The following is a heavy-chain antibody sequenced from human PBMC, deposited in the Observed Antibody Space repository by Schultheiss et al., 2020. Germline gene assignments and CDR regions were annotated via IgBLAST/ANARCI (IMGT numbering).Heavy chain of an antibody. CDR1: GGSISSGGYS. V-gene: IGHV4-31*11. D-gene: IGHD6-19*01. J-gene: IGHJ4*02. CDR3: ARFDGGWSRYYFDY. CDR2: IYYSGST. Sequence: SETLSLTCAVSGGSISSGGYSWSWIRQPPGKGLEWIGYIYYSGSTYYNPSLKSRVTISVDTSKNQFSLKLSSVTAADTAVYYCARFDGGWSRYYFDYWGQGTLVTVSS.